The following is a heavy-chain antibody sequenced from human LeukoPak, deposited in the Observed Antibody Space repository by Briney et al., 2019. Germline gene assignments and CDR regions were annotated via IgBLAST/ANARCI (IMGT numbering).Heavy chain of an antibody. D-gene: IGHD4-17*01. CDR1: GFTFNKYA. Sequence: GGSLRLSCAASGFTFNKYAMNWVRPAPGKGLEWVSSISGGGEPTYYADSAKGRLTIPRDNCQNTLYLQMNSLRAEDTAVYYCARDYADYVGYFFFDYWGQGTLVTVS. J-gene: IGHJ4*02. CDR3: ARDYADYVGYFFFDY. CDR2: ISGGGEPT. V-gene: IGHV3-23*01.